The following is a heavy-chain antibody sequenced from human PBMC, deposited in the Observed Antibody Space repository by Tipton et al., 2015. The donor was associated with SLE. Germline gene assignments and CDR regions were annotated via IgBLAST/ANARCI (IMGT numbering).Heavy chain of an antibody. CDR1: GGSISSSSYY. Sequence: TLSLTCTVPGGSISSSSYYWGWIRQPPGKGLEWIGSIYYSGSTYYNPSLKSRVTISVDTSKNHFSLKLDSVSAADAAVYYCATHVAESPWASTKDIYYFDSWGQGTLVTVSS. V-gene: IGHV4-39*02. D-gene: IGHD1-14*01. J-gene: IGHJ4*02. CDR2: IYYSGST. CDR3: ATHVAESPWASTKDIYYFDS.